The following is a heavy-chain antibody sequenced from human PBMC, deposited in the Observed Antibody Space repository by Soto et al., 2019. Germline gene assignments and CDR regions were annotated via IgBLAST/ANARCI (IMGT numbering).Heavy chain of an antibody. CDR3: AHIMSTWGRVGALDAFEM. CDR2: IYWDDDR. CDR1: GFSLSTIRVG. D-gene: IGHD3-16*01. V-gene: IGHV2-5*02. Sequence: SGPTLVNPTQTLTLTCSFSGFSLSTIRVGVAWLHQPPGKALEWLAIIYWDDDRRYSPSLKTRLAITKDTSKNHVVLTMANLDPGDTATYYCAHIMSTWGRVGALDAFEMWGQGTMVTVS. J-gene: IGHJ3*02.